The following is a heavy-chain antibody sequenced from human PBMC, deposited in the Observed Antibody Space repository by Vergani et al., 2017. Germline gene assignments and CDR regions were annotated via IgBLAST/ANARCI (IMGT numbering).Heavy chain of an antibody. V-gene: IGHV4-61*02. Sequence: QVQLQESGPGLVKPSETLSLTCTVSGGSISSGSYYWSWIRQPAGKGLEWIGRIYTSGSTNYNPSLKSRVTISVDTSKNQFSLKLSYVAAADAAVYYCARGGSSGWYGGGFDYWGQGTLVTVSS. J-gene: IGHJ4*02. D-gene: IGHD6-19*01. CDR1: GGSISSGSYY. CDR3: ARGGSSGWYGGGFDY. CDR2: IYTSGST.